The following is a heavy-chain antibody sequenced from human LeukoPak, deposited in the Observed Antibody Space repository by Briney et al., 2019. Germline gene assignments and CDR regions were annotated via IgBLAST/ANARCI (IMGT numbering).Heavy chain of an antibody. J-gene: IGHJ4*02. CDR2: IIGSSGST. V-gene: IGHV3-23*01. CDR1: GFSFNNYA. CDR3: AKGAYDYIEIAYFDY. Sequence: GGSLRLSCVASGFSFNNYAMNWVRQAPGKGLEWVSLIIGSSGSTFYADSVKSRFTISRDKSKNTLYLQMNSLRAEDTAVYYCAKGAYDYIEIAYFDYWGQGSLVTVSS. D-gene: IGHD5-12*01.